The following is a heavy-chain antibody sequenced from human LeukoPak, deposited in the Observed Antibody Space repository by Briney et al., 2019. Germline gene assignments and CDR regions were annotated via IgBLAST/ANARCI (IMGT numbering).Heavy chain of an antibody. V-gene: IGHV3-23*01. CDR2: ISGSGGST. CDR3: AKGLSGWYGGDYFDY. D-gene: IGHD6-19*01. CDR1: GFTFSSYA. J-gene: IGHJ4*02. Sequence: GGSLRLSCAASGFTFSSYAMSWVRQAPGKGLEWVSAISGSGGSTYYADSVKGRFTISRDNSKNTLYLQMNSLRAEDTAVYYCAKGLSGWYGGDYFDYWGQGTLVTVSS.